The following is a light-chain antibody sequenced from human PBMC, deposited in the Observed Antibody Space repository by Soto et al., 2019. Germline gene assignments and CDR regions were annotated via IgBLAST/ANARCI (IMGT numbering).Light chain of an antibody. Sequence: EIVLTQSPATLSLSPGERATLSCRASQRVSSYLAWYQQKPGQAPRLLIYDASNRATGIPAMFSGRGSGTDFTLTISILEPEDFAVYYCQQRSNWPGTFGQGTKVEIK. J-gene: IGKJ1*01. V-gene: IGKV3-11*01. CDR1: QRVSSY. CDR3: QQRSNWPGT. CDR2: DAS.